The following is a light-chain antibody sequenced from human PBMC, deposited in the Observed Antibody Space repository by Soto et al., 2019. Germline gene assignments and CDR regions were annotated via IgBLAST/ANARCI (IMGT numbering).Light chain of an antibody. Sequence: ETVLTQSPGTLSLSPGERATLSCRASQSVSSSDLAWYQQKPGQTPRLLIYDASNRATGIPARFSGSGSVTDFTLTISSLEPEDFAVYYCQQRSNWATFGPGTKVDIK. CDR1: QSVSSSD. V-gene: IGKV3D-20*02. J-gene: IGKJ3*01. CDR3: QQRSNWAT. CDR2: DAS.